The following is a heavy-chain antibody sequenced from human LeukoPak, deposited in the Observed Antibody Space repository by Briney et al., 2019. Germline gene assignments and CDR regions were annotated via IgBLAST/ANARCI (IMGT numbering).Heavy chain of an antibody. CDR3: ARVPRRVTMIVVVTYFDY. CDR1: GYTFTGYY. V-gene: IGHV1-2*02. J-gene: IGHJ4*02. Sequence: ASVKVSCKASGYTFTGYYMHWVRQAPGQGLEWMGWINPNSGGTNYAQKFQGRVTMTRDTSISTAYMELSRLRSDDTAVYYCARVPRRVTMIVVVTYFDYWGQGNLVTVSS. CDR2: INPNSGGT. D-gene: IGHD3-22*01.